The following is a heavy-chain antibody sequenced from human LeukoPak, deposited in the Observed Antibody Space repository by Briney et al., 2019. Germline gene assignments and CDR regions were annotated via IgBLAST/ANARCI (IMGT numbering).Heavy chain of an antibody. CDR3: ASSNSSGFGAFDI. CDR2: IYYSGST. CDR1: GGSISSSSYY. V-gene: IGHV4-61*05. Sequence: SETLSLTCTVSGGSISSSSYYWGWIRQPPGKGLEWIGHIYYSGSTNYNPSLKSRVTISVDTSKNQFSLKLSSVTAADTAVYYCASSNSSGFGAFDIWGQGTMVTVSS. J-gene: IGHJ3*02. D-gene: IGHD3-22*01.